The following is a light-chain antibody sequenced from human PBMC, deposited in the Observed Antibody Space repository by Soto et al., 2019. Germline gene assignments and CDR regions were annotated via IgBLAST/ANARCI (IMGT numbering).Light chain of an antibody. CDR3: QQHDQGWT. CDR1: QSVSTK. V-gene: IGKV3-15*01. J-gene: IGKJ1*01. Sequence: EMVMTQSPATLTVSLGERATLSCRASQSVSTKLVWYQQKPGQAPRLLIYGASTRATGIPARFSGSGSGTEFTLTISSLQSQDFAVYYCQQHDQGWTFGQGTMVEI. CDR2: GAS.